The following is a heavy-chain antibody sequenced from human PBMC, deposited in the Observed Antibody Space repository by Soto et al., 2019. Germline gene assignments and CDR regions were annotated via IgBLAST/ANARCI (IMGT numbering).Heavy chain of an antibody. CDR2: IYYSGST. J-gene: IGHJ6*02. CDR1: GGSISSSNYY. Sequence: SETLSLTCTVPGGSISSSNYYWGWIRQPPGKGLEWIGSIYYSGSTYYNPSLKSRVTISVDTSKNQFSLKLSSVTAADTAMYYCARGGYCSGASCAYMGHYYYYGMDVWGQGTTVTVSS. V-gene: IGHV4-39*01. D-gene: IGHD2-15*01. CDR3: ARGGYCSGASCAYMGHYYYYGMDV.